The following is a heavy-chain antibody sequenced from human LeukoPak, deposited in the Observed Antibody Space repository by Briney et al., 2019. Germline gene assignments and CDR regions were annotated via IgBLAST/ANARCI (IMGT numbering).Heavy chain of an antibody. CDR1: GGSISSYY. CDR3: ARHTGWGIAAAFSPIDY. Sequence: SETLSLTCTVSGGSISSYYWSWIRQPPGKGLEWIGYIYYSGSTNYNPSPKSRVTISVDTSKNQFSLKLSSVTVADTAVYYCARHTGWGIAAAFSPIDYWGQGTLVTVSS. D-gene: IGHD6-13*01. J-gene: IGHJ4*02. CDR2: IYYSGST. V-gene: IGHV4-59*08.